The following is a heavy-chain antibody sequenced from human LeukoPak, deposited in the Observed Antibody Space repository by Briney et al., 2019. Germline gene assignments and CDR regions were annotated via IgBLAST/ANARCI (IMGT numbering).Heavy chain of an antibody. CDR3: ASVLKPRSWYYDSSGSLGY. CDR1: GYTFTGYY. V-gene: IGHV1-2*02. J-gene: IGHJ4*02. CDR2: INPNSGGT. Sequence: ASVKVSCKASGYTFTGYYMHWVRQAPGQGLEWMGWINPNSGGTNYAQKLQGRVTMTTDTSTSTAYMELRSLRSDDTAVYYCASVLKPRSWYYDSSGSLGYWGQGTLVTVSS. D-gene: IGHD3-22*01.